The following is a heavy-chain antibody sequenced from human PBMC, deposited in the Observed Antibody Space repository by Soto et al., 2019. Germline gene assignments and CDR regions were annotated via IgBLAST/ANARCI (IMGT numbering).Heavy chain of an antibody. D-gene: IGHD2-2*01. CDR1: GYTFTAYY. CDR3: ARGDIVVVPEEPYGMDV. J-gene: IGHJ6*02. V-gene: IGHV1-2*02. Sequence: ASVKVSCKASGYTFTAYYIHWVRQAPGQGLEWMGWINPKGGGTKYAQKFEGRVTMTRDTSINTAYMELTRLTSDDTAVYYCARGDIVVVPEEPYGMDVWGQGTTVTVSS. CDR2: INPKGGGT.